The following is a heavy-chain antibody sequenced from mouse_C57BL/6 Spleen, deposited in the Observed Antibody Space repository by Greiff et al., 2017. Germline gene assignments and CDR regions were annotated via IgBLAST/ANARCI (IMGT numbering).Heavy chain of an antibody. Sequence: QVQLQQSGAELVKPGASVKMSCKASGYTFTSYWITWVKQRPGQGLEWIGDIYPGSGSTKYNEKFKGKATLTVDTSSSTAYMELHSLTSEDSSVYFCARGGKLGRSYWYFDVWGTGTTVTVSS. V-gene: IGHV1-55*01. D-gene: IGHD4-1*01. CDR2: IYPGSGST. J-gene: IGHJ1*03. CDR1: GYTFTSYW. CDR3: ARGGKLGRSYWYFDV.